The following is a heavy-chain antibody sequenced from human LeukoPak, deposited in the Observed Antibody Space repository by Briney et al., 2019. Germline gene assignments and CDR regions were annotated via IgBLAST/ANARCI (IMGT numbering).Heavy chain of an antibody. D-gene: IGHD2-21*01. Sequence: EESLKISCKGFGYSFRDYWIGWVRQMPGKDLEWMGIIFPGESHINYSPTFEGRVTISADESINTAYLQWSSLTASDTATYYCAKYNLRGCRNGNCYRSFFYYGMDVWGQGTAVTVSS. V-gene: IGHV5-51*01. CDR2: IFPGESHI. CDR1: GYSFRDYW. J-gene: IGHJ6*02. CDR3: AKYNLRGCRNGNCYRSFFYYGMDV.